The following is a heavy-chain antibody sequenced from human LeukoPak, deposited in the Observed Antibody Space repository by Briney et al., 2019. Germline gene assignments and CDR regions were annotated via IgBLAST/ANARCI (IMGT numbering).Heavy chain of an antibody. J-gene: IGHJ4*02. D-gene: IGHD6-19*01. Sequence: ASVKVSCKASGSTFSSYTISWVRQAPGQGLEWMGRIIPILGIANYAQKFQGRVTITADKSTSTAYMELSSLRSEDTAEYYCARADIAVAAPSDYWGQGTLVTVSS. V-gene: IGHV1-69*02. CDR1: GSTFSSYT. CDR3: ARADIAVAAPSDY. CDR2: IIPILGIA.